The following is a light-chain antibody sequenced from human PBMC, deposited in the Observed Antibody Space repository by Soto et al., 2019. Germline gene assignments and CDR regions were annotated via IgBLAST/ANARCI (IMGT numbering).Light chain of an antibody. CDR2: DNN. Sequence: QSVLTQPPSVSAAPGQKVTISCSGSTSNIGNNYVSWYQQLPGTAPKLLIYDNNKRPSGISDRFSGSKSGTSATLVITGLQAGDEVDYYCGTWDSSLNAGVFGGGTKLTVL. J-gene: IGLJ2*01. CDR1: TSNIGNNY. CDR3: GTWDSSLNAGV. V-gene: IGLV1-51*01.